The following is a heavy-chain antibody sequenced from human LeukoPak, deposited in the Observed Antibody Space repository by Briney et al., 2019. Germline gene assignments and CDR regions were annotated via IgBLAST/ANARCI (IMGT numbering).Heavy chain of an antibody. Sequence: GGSLRLSCVASGFTFSNSAMSWVGKAPGKGLGLVSGLFGSDDKTVYGDAVKGRFTISTANSKNTLYLQMNSLRADDTAVYYCAKTQGYYDAWGQGALVTVSS. V-gene: IGHV3-23*01. CDR3: AKTQGYYDA. CDR2: LFGSDDKT. CDR1: GFTFSNSA. J-gene: IGHJ5*02. D-gene: IGHD2-15*01.